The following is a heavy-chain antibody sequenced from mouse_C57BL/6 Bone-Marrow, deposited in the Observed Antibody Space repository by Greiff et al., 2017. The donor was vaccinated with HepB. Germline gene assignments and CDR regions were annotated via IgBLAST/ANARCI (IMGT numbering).Heavy chain of an antibody. V-gene: IGHV5-15*01. Sequence: EVKLMESGGGLVQPGGSLKLSCAASGFTFSDYGMAWVRQAPRKGPEWVAFISNLAYSIYYADTVTGRFTISRENAKNTLYLEMSSLRSEDTAMYYCARHRYFDVWGTGTTVTVSS. CDR3: ARHRYFDV. J-gene: IGHJ1*03. CDR1: GFTFSDYG. CDR2: ISNLAYSI.